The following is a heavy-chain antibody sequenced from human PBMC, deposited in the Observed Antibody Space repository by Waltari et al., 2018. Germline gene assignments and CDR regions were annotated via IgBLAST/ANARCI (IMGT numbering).Heavy chain of an antibody. Sequence: QVQLVQSGAEVKKPGASVKVSCKASGYTFTSYYMHWVRQAPGQGLEWMGRINPNSGGTNYAPKFQGRVTMTRDKSISTAYMELSRLRSDDTAVYYCARLDYGDSLIDYWGQGTLVTVSS. V-gene: IGHV1-2*06. CDR1: GYTFTSYY. J-gene: IGHJ4*02. D-gene: IGHD4-17*01. CDR3: ARLDYGDSLIDY. CDR2: INPNSGGT.